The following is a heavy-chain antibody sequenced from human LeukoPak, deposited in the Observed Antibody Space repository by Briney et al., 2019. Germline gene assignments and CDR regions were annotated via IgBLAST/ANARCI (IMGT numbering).Heavy chain of an antibody. CDR2: INHSGST. D-gene: IGHD3-16*01. V-gene: IGHV4-34*01. J-gene: IGHJ4*02. CDR1: GGSFSGYY. Sequence: SETLSLTCAVYGGSFSGYYWSWIRQPPGKGLEWIGEINHSGSTNYNPSLKSRVTISLDTSKNQFSLKLSSVTAADTAVYYCARDRGYDYVWGESYWGQGTLVTVSS. CDR3: ARDRGYDYVWGESY.